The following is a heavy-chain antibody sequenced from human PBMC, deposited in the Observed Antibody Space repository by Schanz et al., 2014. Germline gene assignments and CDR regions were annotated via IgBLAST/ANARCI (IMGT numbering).Heavy chain of an antibody. Sequence: EVQLVESGGGLVQPGGSLRLSCAASGFTFSNHALSWVRQAPGKGLEWVSGINWNGGSTGYADSVKGRFTISRDNAKNSLYLQMNSLRAEDTALYYCAKVAPAATYLDSWGLGTLVTVSS. CDR1: GFTFSNHA. J-gene: IGHJ4*02. V-gene: IGHV3-20*04. CDR3: AKVAPAATYLDS. D-gene: IGHD2-2*01. CDR2: INWNGGST.